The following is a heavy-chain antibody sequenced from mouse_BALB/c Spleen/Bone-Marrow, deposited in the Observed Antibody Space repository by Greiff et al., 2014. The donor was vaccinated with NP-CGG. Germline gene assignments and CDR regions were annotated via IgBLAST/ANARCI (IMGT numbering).Heavy chain of an antibody. CDR1: GYTFTSYW. Sequence: LVESGAELVRPGASVKLSCRASGYTFTSYWMNWIKQRPEQGLEWIGRIDPYDSETHYNLKFKDKAILTVDKSPSTAYMQLSSLTSEDSAVYYCARSYDGYYVDYWGQGTTLTVSS. V-gene: IGHV1-74*04. J-gene: IGHJ2*01. D-gene: IGHD2-3*01. CDR3: ARSYDGYYVDY. CDR2: IDPYDSET.